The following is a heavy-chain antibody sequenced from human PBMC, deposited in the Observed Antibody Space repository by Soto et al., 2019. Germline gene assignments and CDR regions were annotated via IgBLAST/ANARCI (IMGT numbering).Heavy chain of an antibody. CDR2: ISYDGSNK. CDR3: AKNQELRYFDWLFDY. V-gene: IGHV3-30*18. D-gene: IGHD3-9*01. J-gene: IGHJ4*02. Sequence: GGSLRLSCAASGFTFSSYGMHWVRQAPGKGLEWVAVISYDGSNKYYADSVKGRFTISRDNSKNTLYLQMNSLRAEDTAVYYCAKNQELRYFDWLFDYWGQGTLVTVSS. CDR1: GFTFSSYG.